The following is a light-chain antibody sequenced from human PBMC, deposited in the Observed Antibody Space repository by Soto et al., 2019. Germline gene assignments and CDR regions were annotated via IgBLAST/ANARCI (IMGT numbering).Light chain of an antibody. Sequence: QSVLTQPASVSGSPGQSITISCTGTISDIGGYNFISWYQHHPGKAPKLVIYDVNNRPSGISYRFSGSKSGNTASLTISGLQAEDEADYYCSSYTISSTNVFGGGTKLTVL. CDR3: SSYTISSTNV. V-gene: IGLV2-14*01. CDR2: DVN. CDR1: ISDIGGYNF. J-gene: IGLJ2*01.